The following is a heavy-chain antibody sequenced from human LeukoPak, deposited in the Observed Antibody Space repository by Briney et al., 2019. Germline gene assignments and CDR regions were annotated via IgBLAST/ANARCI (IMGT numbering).Heavy chain of an antibody. CDR2: INPNSGGT. CDR1: VYTFTFYY. Sequence: GASVTVSFTSSVYTFTFYYMHWVRQAPGQGREGMGWINPNSGGTNYAPKFPRRATMTRATSISTAYMELSRLSSDDTAVYYCARVFGRNAYSSSSFDYWGQGTLVTVSS. V-gene: IGHV1-2*02. D-gene: IGHD6-6*01. J-gene: IGHJ4*02. CDR3: ARVFGRNAYSSSSFDY.